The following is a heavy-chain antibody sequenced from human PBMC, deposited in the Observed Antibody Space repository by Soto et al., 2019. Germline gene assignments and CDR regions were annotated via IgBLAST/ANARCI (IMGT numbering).Heavy chain of an antibody. Sequence: GGSLRLSCAASGFTFSNAWMNWVRQAPGKGLEWVGRIKSKTDGGTTDYAAPVKGRFTISRDDSKNTLYLQMNSLKTEDTAVYYCTTSSVVVVAAFDAFDIWGQGTMVTVSS. V-gene: IGHV3-15*07. CDR1: GFTFSNAW. CDR2: IKSKTDGGTT. J-gene: IGHJ3*02. CDR3: TTSSVVVVAAFDAFDI. D-gene: IGHD2-15*01.